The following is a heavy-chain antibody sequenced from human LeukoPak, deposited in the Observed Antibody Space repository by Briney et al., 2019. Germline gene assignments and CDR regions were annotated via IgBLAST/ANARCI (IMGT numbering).Heavy chain of an antibody. J-gene: IGHJ4*02. V-gene: IGHV4-38-2*02. CDR1: GYSISSRYY. D-gene: IGHD3-16*01. CDR3: ASGVSYFDY. Sequence: SETLSLTCTVSGYSISSRYYWGWIRQSPGKGLEWIGEINHSGSTNYNPSLKSRVTISVDTSKNQFSLKLSSVTAADTAVYYYASGVSYFDYWGQGTLVTVSS. CDR2: INHSGST.